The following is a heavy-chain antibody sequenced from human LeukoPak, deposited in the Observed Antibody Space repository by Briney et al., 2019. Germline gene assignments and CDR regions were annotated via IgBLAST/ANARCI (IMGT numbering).Heavy chain of an antibody. Sequence: GGSLRLSCAASGFTFSSYGMHWVRQAPGKGLEWVAVISYDGSNKHYADSVKGRFTISRDNSKNTLYLQMNSLRAEDTAVYYCAKGSAGYGYGDWGQGTLVTVSS. D-gene: IGHD5-18*01. CDR3: AKGSAGYGYGD. CDR1: GFTFSSYG. J-gene: IGHJ4*02. CDR2: ISYDGSNK. V-gene: IGHV3-30*18.